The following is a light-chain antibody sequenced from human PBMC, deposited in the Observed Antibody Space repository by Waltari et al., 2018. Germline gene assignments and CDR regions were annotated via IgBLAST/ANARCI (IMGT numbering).Light chain of an antibody. J-gene: IGKJ1*01. V-gene: IGKV3-20*01. CDR2: AAS. CDR3: QHYSLSPWT. CDR1: QSVTSSY. Sequence: EIVLTQSPVTLSVSPGDRATLSCRASQSVTSSYIAWYQRRPGQAPSLLIYAASTRADGVPDRFDGSGSGTDFSLTINGLEPEDSAVYYCQHYSLSPWTFGRGTTVVI.